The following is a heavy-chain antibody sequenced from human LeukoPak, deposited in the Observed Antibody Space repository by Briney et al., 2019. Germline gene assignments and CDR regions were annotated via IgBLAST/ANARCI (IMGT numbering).Heavy chain of an antibody. CDR3: AREKRDGVAFDI. D-gene: IGHD2-8*01. Sequence: ASVKVSCKASGYTFTSYDINWVRQATGQGLEWMGWMNPNSGNTGYAQKFQGRVTMTRNTSISTAYMELSSLRSEDTAVYYCAREKRDGVAFDIWGQGTMVTVSS. V-gene: IGHV1-8*01. J-gene: IGHJ3*02. CDR2: MNPNSGNT. CDR1: GYTFTSYD.